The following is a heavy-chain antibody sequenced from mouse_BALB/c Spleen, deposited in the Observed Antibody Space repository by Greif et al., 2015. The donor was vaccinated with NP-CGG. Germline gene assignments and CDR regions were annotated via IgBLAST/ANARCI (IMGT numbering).Heavy chain of an antibody. CDR1: GFTFSTYG. J-gene: IGHJ1*01. CDR3: ARTGYFDF. CDR2: ISSGGST. Sequence: EVMLVESGGGLAKPGGSLKLSCAASGFTFSTYGMSWVRQTPEKRLDWVASISSGGSTYYPDSVKGRFAISGDNARNILYLQMSRRRSEDTAIYYCARTGYFDFWGAGTTVTGSS. V-gene: IGHV5-6-5*01.